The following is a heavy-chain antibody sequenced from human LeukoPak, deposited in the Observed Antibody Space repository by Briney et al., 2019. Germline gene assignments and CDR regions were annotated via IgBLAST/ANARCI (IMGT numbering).Heavy chain of an antibody. J-gene: IGHJ6*02. D-gene: IGHD2-21*02. CDR1: GGSISSYY. CDR2: IYYSGST. CDR3: ARHVSTSSCGADCYSGGMDV. Sequence: SETLSLTCTVSGGSISSYYWGWIRQPPGKGLEWIGSIYYSGSTHYYPSLKSRVTMSVDTSKNQFSLKLTSVTAADTAVYYCARHVSTSSCGADCYSGGMDVWGQGTTVTVSS. V-gene: IGHV4-39*01.